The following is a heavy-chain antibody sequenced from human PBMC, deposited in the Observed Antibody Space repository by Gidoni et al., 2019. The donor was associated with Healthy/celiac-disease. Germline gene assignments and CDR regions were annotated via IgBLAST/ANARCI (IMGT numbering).Heavy chain of an antibody. D-gene: IGHD4-17*01. Sequence: QVQLQQWGAGLLKPSETLSLTCAVDGGSFSGYYWSWIRQPPGKGLEWIGEINHSGRTNYNPSLKSRVPISVDTSKNQFSLKLSSVTAADTAVYYCASRQTRSALDYWGQGTLVTVSS. CDR2: INHSGRT. V-gene: IGHV4-34*01. J-gene: IGHJ4*02. CDR1: GGSFSGYY. CDR3: ASRQTRSALDY.